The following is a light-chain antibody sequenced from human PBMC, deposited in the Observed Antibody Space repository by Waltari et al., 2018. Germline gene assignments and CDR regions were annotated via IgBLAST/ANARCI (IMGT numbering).Light chain of an antibody. J-gene: IGLJ2*01. Sequence: QSRLTQPPSVSGAPVPRVTLSCTGSSSNTPAGCDVNWYQVFPGTAPKLLIYGNGNRPSGVPDRFSGSKSGTSASLAITGLQAEDEADYYCQSYDNTSGSIFGGGTKLTVL. V-gene: IGLV1-40*01. CDR1: SSNTPAGCD. CDR3: QSYDNTSGSI. CDR2: GNG.